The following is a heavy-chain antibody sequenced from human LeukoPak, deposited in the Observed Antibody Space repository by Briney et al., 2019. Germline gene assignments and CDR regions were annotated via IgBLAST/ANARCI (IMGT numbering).Heavy chain of an antibody. D-gene: IGHD4-17*01. V-gene: IGHV4-39*01. CDR3: AGLDYGDFVFDY. J-gene: IGHJ4*02. CDR2: IYHSGST. CDR1: GGSISSTSYS. Sequence: SETLSLTCTVAGGSISSTSYSWGWIRQPPGKGLEWIGSIYHSGSTFYNPSLKSRVTISVDTSKNQFSLRLNSVTAADTAVYYCAGLDYGDFVFDYWGQGTLVTVSS.